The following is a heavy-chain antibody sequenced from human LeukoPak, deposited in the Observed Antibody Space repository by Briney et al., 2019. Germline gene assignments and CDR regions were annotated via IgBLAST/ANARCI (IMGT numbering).Heavy chain of an antibody. CDR3: ANSRGTY. D-gene: IGHD3-16*01. CDR2: IASAGET. V-gene: IGHV3-53*01. CDR1: GLTSTTAF. J-gene: IGHJ4*02. Sequence: GGPLGPSVEAPGLTSTTAFLGWFAKVQGKGLEWVSLIASAGETYYADSVKGRFTISRDNSKNTVSLQMNSLRVDDTAVYYCANSRGTYWGQGTLVTVSS.